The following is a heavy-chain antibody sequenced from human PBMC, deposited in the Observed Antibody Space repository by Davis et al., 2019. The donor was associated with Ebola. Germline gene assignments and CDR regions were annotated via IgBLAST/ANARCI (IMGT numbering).Heavy chain of an antibody. Sequence: AASVKVSCKASGYTFTTYSVSWVRQTPGQGLEWMGWINTDTGNPAYAQGFTGRFVFSLDTSVSTAYLQISGLKAEDSAVYYCARVRPYYYDSTGPQDYWGQGTLVTVSS. CDR1: GYTFTTYS. V-gene: IGHV7-4-1*02. J-gene: IGHJ4*02. CDR2: INTDTGNP. D-gene: IGHD3-22*01. CDR3: ARVRPYYYDSTGPQDY.